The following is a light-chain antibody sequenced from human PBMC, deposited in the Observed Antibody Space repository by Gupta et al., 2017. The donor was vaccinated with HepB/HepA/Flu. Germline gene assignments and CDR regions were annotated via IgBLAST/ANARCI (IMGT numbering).Light chain of an antibody. CDR1: QSLLHSNGYNY. J-gene: IGKJ1*01. Sequence: DIVMTQSPLSLPVTPGEPASISCRSNQSLLHSNGYNYLDWYLQKPGQSPQLLIFLGSKRAYGVTVRFSGSGSGTDFTLKSSKGEAEDVGVYYCMQGLQTWTFGQGTKVEIK. V-gene: IGKV2-28*01. CDR2: LGS. CDR3: MQGLQTWT.